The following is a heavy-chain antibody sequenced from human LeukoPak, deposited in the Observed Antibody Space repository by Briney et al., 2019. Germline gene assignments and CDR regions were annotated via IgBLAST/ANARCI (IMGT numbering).Heavy chain of an antibody. CDR1: GFTFSTYW. J-gene: IGHJ4*02. V-gene: IGHV3-7*01. CDR2: IKQDGSEK. CDR3: ARDIATVGFDY. D-gene: IGHD6-13*01. Sequence: GGSLRLSCAASGFTFSTYWMSWVRQAPGKGLEWVANIKQDGSEKYYVDSVKGRFTISRDNAKNSPYLQMNSLRAEDTAVYYCARDIATVGFDYWGQGTLVTVSS.